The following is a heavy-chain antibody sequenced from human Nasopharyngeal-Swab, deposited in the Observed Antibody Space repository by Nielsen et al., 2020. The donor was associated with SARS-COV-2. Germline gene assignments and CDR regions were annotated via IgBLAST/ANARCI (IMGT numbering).Heavy chain of an antibody. CDR2: ISGSGGST. Sequence: GESLKISCAASGFTFSSYAMSWVRQAPGKGLEWVSAISGSGGSTYYADSVKGRFTISRDNSKNTLYLQMNSLRAEDTAIYYCARDRDVDFLDSWGQGTLVTVSS. D-gene: IGHD5-24*01. V-gene: IGHV3-23*01. J-gene: IGHJ5*01. CDR1: GFTFSSYA. CDR3: ARDRDVDFLDS.